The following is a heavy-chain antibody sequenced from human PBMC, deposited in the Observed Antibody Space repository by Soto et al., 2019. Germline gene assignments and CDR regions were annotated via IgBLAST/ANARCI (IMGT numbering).Heavy chain of an antibody. J-gene: IGHJ4*02. CDR2: ISGSGGST. Sequence: GGSLRLSCAASGFTFSSYAMSWVRQAPGKGLEWVSAISGSGGSTYYADSVKGRFTISRDNSKNTLYLQMNSLRAEDTAVYYCAKAPYRSGGSCYSSPFDYWGQGTLVTVSS. CDR3: AKAPYRSGGSCYSSPFDY. CDR1: GFTFSSYA. D-gene: IGHD2-15*01. V-gene: IGHV3-23*01.